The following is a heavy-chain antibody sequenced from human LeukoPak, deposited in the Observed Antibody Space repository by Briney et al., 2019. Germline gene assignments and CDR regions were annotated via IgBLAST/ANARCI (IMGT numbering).Heavy chain of an antibody. CDR1: GYTFTNYA. D-gene: IGHD3-3*01. V-gene: IGHV1-18*01. J-gene: IGHJ5*02. CDR2: ISAYNGNT. CDR3: ARGGSRFLEWLSSLDP. Sequence: ASVKVSCKASGYTFTNYAISWVRQAPGQGLEWMGWISAYNGNTNYAQKFQDRVTMTTDTSTSTAYMELRSLRSDDTAVYYCARGGSRFLEWLSSLDPWGQGTLVTVSS.